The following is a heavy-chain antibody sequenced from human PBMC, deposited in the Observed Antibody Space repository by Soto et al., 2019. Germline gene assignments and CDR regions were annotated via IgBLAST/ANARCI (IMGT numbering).Heavy chain of an antibody. CDR2: IYYSGST. CDR3: AKHSYYDFWPGHYYYLDF. D-gene: IGHD3-3*01. V-gene: IGHV4-59*01. J-gene: IGHJ4*02. Sequence: PSETLSLTCTVPGGSISSYYWSWIRQPPGKGLEWIGYIYYSGSTNYNPSLQSRVTIPVDTSKNQFSLKLSSVTAADTAVYYCAKHSYYDFWPGHYYYLDFWGQGTLVTVSS. CDR1: GGSISSYY.